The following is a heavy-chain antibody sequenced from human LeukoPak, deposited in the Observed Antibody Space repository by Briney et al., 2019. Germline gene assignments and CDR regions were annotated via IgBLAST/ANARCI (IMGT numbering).Heavy chain of an antibody. V-gene: IGHV3-66*01. CDR2: IYSGGST. CDR1: GFTVSSNY. J-gene: IGHJ3*02. Sequence: GGSLRLSCAASGFTVSSNYMSWVRQAPGKGLEWVSVIYSGGSTYYADSVKGRFTISRDNAKNTLYLQMNSLRAEDTAVYYCARRSLVGGVYAFDIWGQGTMVTVSS. D-gene: IGHD3-3*01. CDR3: ARRSLVGGVYAFDI.